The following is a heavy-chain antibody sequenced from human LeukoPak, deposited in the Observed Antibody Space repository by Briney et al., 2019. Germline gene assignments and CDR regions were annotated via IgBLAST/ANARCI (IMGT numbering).Heavy chain of an antibody. D-gene: IGHD6-13*01. CDR1: GFTFSSYN. CDR2: ITLSSSTI. Sequence: GGSLRLSCAASGFTFSSYNMNWVRQAPGKGLEWISYITLSSSTIYYADSVKGRFTISRDNAKNSLYLQMNSLSAEDTTMYYCARETPDSSSWTVFDYWGQGTLVTVSS. J-gene: IGHJ4*02. CDR3: ARETPDSSSWTVFDY. V-gene: IGHV3-48*01.